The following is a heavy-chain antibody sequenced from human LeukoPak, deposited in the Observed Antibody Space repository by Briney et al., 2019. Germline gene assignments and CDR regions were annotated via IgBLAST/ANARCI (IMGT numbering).Heavy chain of an antibody. CDR2: INPNSGGT. V-gene: IGHV1-2*02. D-gene: IGHD3-9*01. J-gene: IGHJ4*02. CDR3: ARGSTYYDILPDFDY. Sequence: ASVKVSCKASGYTFTGYYMHWVRQAPGQGLEWMGWINPNSGGTNYAQKFQGRVTMTRDTSISTAYMELSRLRSDDTAVYYCARGSTYYDILPDFDYWGQGTLVTDSS. CDR1: GYTFTGYY.